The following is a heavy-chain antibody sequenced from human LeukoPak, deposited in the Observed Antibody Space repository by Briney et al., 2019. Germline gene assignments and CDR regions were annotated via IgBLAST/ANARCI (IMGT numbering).Heavy chain of an antibody. CDR1: GFTFSSYE. CDR3: AKDLGIQQLVFPFDY. Sequence: GGSLRLSCAASGFTFSSYEMNWVRQAPGKGLEWVSYISSSGTMYYADSVKGRFTISRDNSLDTVYLQMNSLRAADTAVYYCAKDLGIQQLVFPFDYWGQGTLVTVSS. CDR2: ISSSGTM. J-gene: IGHJ4*02. V-gene: IGHV3-48*03. D-gene: IGHD6-13*01.